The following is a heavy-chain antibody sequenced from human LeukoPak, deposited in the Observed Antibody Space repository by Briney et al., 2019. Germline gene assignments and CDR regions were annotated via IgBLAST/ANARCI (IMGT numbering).Heavy chain of an antibody. CDR3: ARDQRDGYNWFVDY. D-gene: IGHD5-24*01. Sequence: ASVKVSCKASGYTFTSYGISWVRQAPGQGLEWMGWISAYNGNTNYAQKLPGRVTMTTDTSTSTAYMELRSLRSDDTAVYYCARDQRDGYNWFVDYWGQGTLVTVSS. CDR2: ISAYNGNT. CDR1: GYTFTSYG. J-gene: IGHJ4*02. V-gene: IGHV1-18*01.